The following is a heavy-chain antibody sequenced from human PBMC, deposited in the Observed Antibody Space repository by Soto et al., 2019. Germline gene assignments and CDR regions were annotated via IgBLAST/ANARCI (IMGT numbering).Heavy chain of an antibody. D-gene: IGHD2-15*01. J-gene: IGHJ4*02. CDR3: ARETSGSSCPYDS. Sequence: EVQLVESGGGLVKPGGSLRLSCAASGFTFSSYSMNWVRQAPGKGLEWVSSISSTSNYIYYADSVKGRFTISRDNAKNSLYLQMNSLRAEDTAVYYCARETSGSSCPYDSWGQGTLVTVSS. V-gene: IGHV3-21*01. CDR2: ISSTSNYI. CDR1: GFTFSSYS.